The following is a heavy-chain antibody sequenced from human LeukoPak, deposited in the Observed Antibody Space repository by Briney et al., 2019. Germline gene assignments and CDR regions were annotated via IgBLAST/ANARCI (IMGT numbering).Heavy chain of an antibody. V-gene: IGHV4-4*07. CDR2: IYTSGST. Sequence: PSETLSLTCTVSGGSISSYYWSWIRQPAGKGPEWIGRIYTSGSTNYNPSLKSRVTMSVDTSKNQFSLKLSSVTAADTAVYYCARGAHGSGSTALFDYWGQGTLVTVSS. D-gene: IGHD3-10*01. CDR3: ARGAHGSGSTALFDY. J-gene: IGHJ4*02. CDR1: GGSISSYY.